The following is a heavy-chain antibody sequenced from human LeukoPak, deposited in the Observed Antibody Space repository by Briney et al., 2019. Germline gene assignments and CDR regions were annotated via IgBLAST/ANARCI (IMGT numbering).Heavy chain of an antibody. J-gene: IGHJ4*02. Sequence: SETLSLTCTVSGGSISSSSYYWGWIRQPPGKGLEWIGSIYYSGSTYYNPSLKSRVTISVDTSKNQFSLKLSSVTAADTAVYYCAREVGSCSGGSCYSTNYFDYWGQGTLVTVSS. CDR3: AREVGSCSGGSCYSTNYFDY. CDR1: GGSISSSSYY. D-gene: IGHD2-15*01. CDR2: IYYSGST. V-gene: IGHV4-39*07.